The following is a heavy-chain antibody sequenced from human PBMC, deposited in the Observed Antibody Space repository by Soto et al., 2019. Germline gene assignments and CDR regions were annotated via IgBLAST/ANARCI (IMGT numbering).Heavy chain of an antibody. Sequence: SETLSLTCTVSGGSISSYYWSWIRQPPGKGLEWIGYIYYSGSTNYNPSLKSRVTISVDTSKNQFSLKLGSVTAADTAVYYCARLSMVRGDLDYWGQGTLVTVSS. CDR2: IYYSGST. V-gene: IGHV4-59*01. CDR3: ARLSMVRGDLDY. D-gene: IGHD3-10*01. J-gene: IGHJ4*02. CDR1: GGSISSYY.